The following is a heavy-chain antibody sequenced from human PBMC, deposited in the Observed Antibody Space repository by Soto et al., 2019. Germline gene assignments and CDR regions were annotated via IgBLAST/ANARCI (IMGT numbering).Heavy chain of an antibody. V-gene: IGHV4-59*01. CDR2: ISYSGST. CDR3: ARGRVATSH. CDR1: GGSISGYY. J-gene: IGHJ4*02. Sequence: SETLSLTCTVSGGSISGYYWSWIRQSPEKGLGCIGYISYSGSTNYNPSLKSRVTISVDTSKNQFSLKLSSVTAADTAVYYCARGRVATSHWGQGTLVTVSS.